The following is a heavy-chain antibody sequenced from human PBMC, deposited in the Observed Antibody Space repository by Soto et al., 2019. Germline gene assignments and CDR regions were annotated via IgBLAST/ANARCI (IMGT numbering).Heavy chain of an antibody. Sequence: SETLSLTCTVSGDSISSSSYYWGWIRQPPGKGMEWIGSVYYRGSTYYNPSLKNQVTISVDTSKNQFSLKLISVTAADTSVYYCATSDYYGSGSLLGWFDPWGQGTLVTVS. V-gene: IGHV4-39*01. CDR3: ATSDYYGSGSLLGWFDP. D-gene: IGHD3-10*01. CDR2: VYYRGST. J-gene: IGHJ5*02. CDR1: GDSISSSSYY.